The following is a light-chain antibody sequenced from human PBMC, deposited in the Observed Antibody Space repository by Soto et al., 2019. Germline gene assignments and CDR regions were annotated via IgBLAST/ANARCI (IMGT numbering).Light chain of an antibody. Sequence: EIVLTQSPATLSLSPGERATLSCRASQSVSSYLAWYQQKPGQPPRLLIYDASTRATGISARFSGSGYGTEFTLTISSLQSEDFAVYFCQQCRNWPLTFGGGTKV. J-gene: IGKJ4*01. V-gene: IGKV3-11*01. CDR1: QSVSSY. CDR2: DAS. CDR3: QQCRNWPLT.